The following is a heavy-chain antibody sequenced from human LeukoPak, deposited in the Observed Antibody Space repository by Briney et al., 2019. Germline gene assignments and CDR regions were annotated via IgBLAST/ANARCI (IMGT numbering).Heavy chain of an antibody. CDR3: ARLSTVTTSFDY. CDR1: GFTFSSYW. Sequence: GSLRLSCAASGFTFSSYWMSWVRQAPGKGLEWIGSIYYSGSTYYNPSLKSRVTISVDTSKNQFSLKLSSVAAADTAVYYCARLSTVTTSFDYWGQGTLVTVSS. CDR2: IYYSGST. V-gene: IGHV4-39*07. J-gene: IGHJ4*02. D-gene: IGHD4-11*01.